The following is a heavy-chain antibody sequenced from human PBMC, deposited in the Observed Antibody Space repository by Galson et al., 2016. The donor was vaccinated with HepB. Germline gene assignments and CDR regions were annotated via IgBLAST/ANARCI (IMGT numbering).Heavy chain of an antibody. Sequence: SLRLSCAASGFTFNNYGIHWVRQAPGKGLEWVAVMWFDASNKYYADSVKGRFTISRDNSKNTLYLQMNSLRAEDTAIYYCAKESNRSSWFDNHGLDAWGQGPTSPSP. D-gene: IGHD6-13*01. J-gene: IGHJ6*02. CDR1: GFTFNNYG. V-gene: IGHV3-33*06. CDR2: MWFDASNK. CDR3: AKESNRSSWFDNHGLDA.